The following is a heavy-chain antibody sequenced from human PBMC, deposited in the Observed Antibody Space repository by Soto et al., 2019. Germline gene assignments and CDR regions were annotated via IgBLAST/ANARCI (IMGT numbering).Heavy chain of an antibody. V-gene: IGHV4-59*01. CDR3: ARGGDNSPWYYSL. J-gene: IGHJ4*02. Sequence: SETLSLTCTVSGGSMNNNYWSWIRQPPGRGLEWIGYIFSNGRTNYNPSLESRVTISVDTSKNQLSLKLTSVTAADTAVYYCARGGDNSPWYYSLWGQGTLVTVS. CDR1: GGSMNNNY. CDR2: IFSNGRT. D-gene: IGHD3-16*01.